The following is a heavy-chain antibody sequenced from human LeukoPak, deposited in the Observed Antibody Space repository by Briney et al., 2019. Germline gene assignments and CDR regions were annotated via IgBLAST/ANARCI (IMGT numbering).Heavy chain of an antibody. CDR2: ISPTSAYI. CDR3: AKEMAAGGADAFDI. D-gene: IGHD6-13*01. Sequence: GGSLRLSCAASGFTLRGHSMNWVRQAPGKGLDWVSSISPTSAYIYYQDSVKGRFTISRDDAKNSLYLEMDSLRAEDTALYYCAKEMAAGGADAFDIWGQGTMVTVSS. V-gene: IGHV3-21*04. CDR1: GFTLRGHS. J-gene: IGHJ3*02.